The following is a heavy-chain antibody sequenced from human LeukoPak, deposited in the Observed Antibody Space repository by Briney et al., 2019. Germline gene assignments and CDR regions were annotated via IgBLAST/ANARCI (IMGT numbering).Heavy chain of an antibody. V-gene: IGHV3-30-3*01. CDR1: GFTFSSYA. D-gene: IGHD6-13*01. Sequence: GGSLRLSCAASGFTFSSYAMHWVRQAPGKGLEWVAVISYDGSNKYYADSVKGRFTISRDNSKNTLYLQMNSLRAEDTAVYYCARSIAAAGLDYWGQGTLVTASS. J-gene: IGHJ4*02. CDR3: ARSIAAAGLDY. CDR2: ISYDGSNK.